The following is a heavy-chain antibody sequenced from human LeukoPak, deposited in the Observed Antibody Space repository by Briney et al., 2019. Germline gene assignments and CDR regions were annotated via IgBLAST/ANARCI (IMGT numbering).Heavy chain of an antibody. D-gene: IGHD3-3*01. CDR2: IYTSGST. CDR1: GGSISSYY. J-gene: IGHJ4*02. Sequence: SETLSLTCTVSGGSISSYYWSWIRQPAGKGLEWIGRIYTSGSTNYNPSLKSRVTMSVDTSKNQFSLKLSSVTAADTAVYYCARDNGKYYDFWSGYYQWGQGTLVTVSS. V-gene: IGHV4-4*07. CDR3: ARDNGKYYDFWSGYYQ.